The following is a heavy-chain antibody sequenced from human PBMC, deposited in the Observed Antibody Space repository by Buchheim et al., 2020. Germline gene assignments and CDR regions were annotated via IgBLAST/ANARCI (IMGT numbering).Heavy chain of an antibody. J-gene: IGHJ6*02. CDR3: ARGGDYDILTGFYYYYYGMDV. CDR2: IKQDGSEK. V-gene: IGHV3-7*01. D-gene: IGHD3-9*01. CDR1: GFTFSSYW. Sequence: EVQLVESGGGLVQPGGSLRLSCAASGFTFSSYWMSWVRQAPGKGPEWVANIKQDGSEKYYVDSVKGRFTISRDNAKNSLYLQMNSLRAEDTAVYYCARGGDYDILTGFYYYYYGMDVWGQGTT.